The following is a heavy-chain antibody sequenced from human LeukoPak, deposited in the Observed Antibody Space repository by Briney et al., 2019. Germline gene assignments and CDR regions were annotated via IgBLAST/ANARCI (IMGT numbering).Heavy chain of an antibody. V-gene: IGHV4-59*13. CDR1: GGSISSYY. J-gene: IGHJ4*02. D-gene: IGHD3-22*01. Sequence: SETLSLTCTVSGGSISSYYWSWIRQPPGKGLEWIGYIYYSGSTNYNPSLKSRVTISVDTSKNQFSLKLNSVTAADTAVYYCARAPDDTSGYYPLDYWGQGTLVTVSS. CDR3: ARAPDDTSGYYPLDY. CDR2: IYYSGST.